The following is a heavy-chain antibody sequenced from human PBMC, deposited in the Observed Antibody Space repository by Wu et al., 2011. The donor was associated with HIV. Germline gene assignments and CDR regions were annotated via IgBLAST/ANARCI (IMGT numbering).Heavy chain of an antibody. Sequence: QVQLVQSGAEVKKPGSSVKVSCKASGGTFSSYAISWVRQAPGQGLEWMGGIIPIFGTANYAQRFQGRVSITADDAATVAHLELSSLRSADTAIYYCAKVEGWQGSFYYGVASGAKGPRSPSP. CDR1: GGTFSSYA. CDR2: IIPIFGTA. CDR3: AKVEGWQGSFYYGVAS. V-gene: IGHV1-69*12. J-gene: IGHJ6*02. D-gene: IGHD6-13*01.